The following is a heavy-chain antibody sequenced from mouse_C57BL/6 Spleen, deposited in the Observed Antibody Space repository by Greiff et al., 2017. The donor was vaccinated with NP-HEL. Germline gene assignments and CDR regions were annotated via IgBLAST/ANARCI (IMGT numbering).Heavy chain of an antibody. J-gene: IGHJ2*01. V-gene: IGHV1-76*01. Sequence: QVQLQQSGAELVRPGASVKLSCKASGYTFTDYYINWVKQRPGQGLEWIARIYPGSGNTYYNEKFKGKATLTAEKSSSTAYMQLSSLTSEDSAVYFCARSDGYSFDYWGQGTTLTVSS. CDR1: GYTFTDYY. D-gene: IGHD2-3*01. CDR2: IYPGSGNT. CDR3: ARSDGYSFDY.